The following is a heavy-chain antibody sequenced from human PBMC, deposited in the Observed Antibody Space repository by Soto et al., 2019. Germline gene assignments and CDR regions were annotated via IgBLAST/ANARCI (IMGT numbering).Heavy chain of an antibody. J-gene: IGHJ4*02. CDR1: GYTFTSYD. V-gene: IGHV1-8*01. CDR3: ASRYLEHCFSSSCSAPYDY. Sequence: ASVKVSCKASGYTFTSYDINWVRQATGQGLEWMGWMNPNSGNTGYAQKFQGRVTMTRNTSISTAYMELSSLRAEDTAVYYCASRYLEHCFSSSCSAPYDYWGQGALVTVSS. CDR2: MNPNSGNT. D-gene: IGHD2-2*01.